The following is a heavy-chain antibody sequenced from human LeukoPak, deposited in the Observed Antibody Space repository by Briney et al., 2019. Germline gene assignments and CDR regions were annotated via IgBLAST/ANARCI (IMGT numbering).Heavy chain of an antibody. CDR1: GYTFTSYG. V-gene: IGHV1-18*01. Sequence: GASVKVSCKASGYTFTSYGINWVRQAPGQGLEWMGWINAYNGNTNYAQKLQGRVTMTTDTSTSTAYMGLRSLRYDDTAVYYCAREPPGYRSSWYRNSLVFDIWGQGTMVTVSS. CDR3: AREPPGYRSSWYRNSLVFDI. D-gene: IGHD6-13*01. CDR2: INAYNGNT. J-gene: IGHJ3*02.